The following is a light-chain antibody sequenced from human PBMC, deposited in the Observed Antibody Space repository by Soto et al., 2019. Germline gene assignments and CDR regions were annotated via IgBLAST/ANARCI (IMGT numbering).Light chain of an antibody. V-gene: IGKV1-39*01. Sequence: DIQMTQSPSSLSASVGDRVTITCRASQSIRSDLNWYQQKPGKAPKLLIYAASSLQSGVPSRFSGSGSGTGFTLTISSLQLEDFATYYCQQSYSTPWTFGQGTKVEIK. CDR2: AAS. CDR3: QQSYSTPWT. J-gene: IGKJ1*01. CDR1: QSIRSD.